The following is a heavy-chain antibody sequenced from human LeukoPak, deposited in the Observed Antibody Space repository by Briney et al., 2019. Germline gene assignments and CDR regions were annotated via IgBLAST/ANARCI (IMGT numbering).Heavy chain of an antibody. CDR3: ARDRYADTAMGDFDY. J-gene: IGHJ4*02. V-gene: IGHV1-2*02. D-gene: IGHD5-18*01. Sequence: ASVKVSCKASGYTFTSYSMNWVRQAPGQGLEWMGWINPNSGGTNYAQKFQGRVTMTRDTSISTAYMELSRLRSDDTAVYYCARDRYADTAMGDFDYWGQGTLVTVSS. CDR2: INPNSGGT. CDR1: GYTFTSYS.